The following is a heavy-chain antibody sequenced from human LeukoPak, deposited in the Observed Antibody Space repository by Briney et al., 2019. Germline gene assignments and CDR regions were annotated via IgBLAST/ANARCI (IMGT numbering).Heavy chain of an antibody. CDR1: GYTLTELS. CDR3: ATDLFADYYDSSGYRDAFDI. D-gene: IGHD3-22*01. Sequence: ASVKVSFKVSGYTLTELSMHWVRQAPGKGLEWMGGFDPEDGETIYAQKFQGRVTMTEDTSADTAYMELSSLRSEDTAVYYCATDLFADYYDSSGYRDAFDIWGQGTMVTVSS. V-gene: IGHV1-24*01. J-gene: IGHJ3*02. CDR2: FDPEDGET.